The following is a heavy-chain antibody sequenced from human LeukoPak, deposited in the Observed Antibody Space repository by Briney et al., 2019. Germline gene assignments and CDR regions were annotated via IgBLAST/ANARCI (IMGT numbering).Heavy chain of an antibody. J-gene: IGHJ4*02. CDR1: GGTFSSYA. Sequence: SVKVSCKASGGTFSSYAISWVRQAPGQGLEWMGGIIPIFGTANYAQKFQGRDTVTADESTSTAYMELSSLRSEDTAVYYCARDRVEYSSSRTFDYWGQGTLVTVSS. D-gene: IGHD6-6*01. V-gene: IGHV1-69*13. CDR2: IIPIFGTA. CDR3: ARDRVEYSSSRTFDY.